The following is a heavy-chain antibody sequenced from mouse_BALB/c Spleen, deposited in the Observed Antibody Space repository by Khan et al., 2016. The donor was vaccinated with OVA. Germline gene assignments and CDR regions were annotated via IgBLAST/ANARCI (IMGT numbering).Heavy chain of an antibody. J-gene: IGHJ2*01. Sequence: EVQLQESGPELVKPGTSVKMSCKASGYRFTSYIIHWVKQRPGQGLEWIGYINPYNGATKYNEKFKGKAPLTSDKSSTTAYMELSSLTSEDSAVYYCARGNWQSYYFDYWGQDTTLTVSS. CDR2: INPYNGAT. CDR3: ARGNWQSYYFDY. V-gene: IGHV1S136*01. CDR1: GYRFTSYI. D-gene: IGHD4-1*01.